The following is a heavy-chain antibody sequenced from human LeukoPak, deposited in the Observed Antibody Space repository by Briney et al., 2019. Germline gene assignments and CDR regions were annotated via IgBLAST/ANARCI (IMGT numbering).Heavy chain of an antibody. CDR1: GFTFSSYA. CDR2: ITYDGGIT. Sequence: GGSLRLSCVASGFTFSSYAMHWVRQAPGKGLEWVAVITYDGGITYYADPVKGRFTISRDNSKSTLYLQMNSLRAEDTAVYYCAREEVRYFDRAFDIWGQGTMVTVSS. D-gene: IGHD3-9*01. J-gene: IGHJ3*02. CDR3: AREEVRYFDRAFDI. V-gene: IGHV3-30-3*01.